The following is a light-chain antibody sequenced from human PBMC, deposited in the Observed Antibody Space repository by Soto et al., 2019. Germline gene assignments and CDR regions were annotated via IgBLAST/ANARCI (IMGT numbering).Light chain of an antibody. J-gene: IGLJ1*01. CDR3: SSYTSSSTYV. CDR1: SSDVGGYNY. V-gene: IGLV2-14*01. CDR2: EVS. Sequence: QSVLTQPVSVSGSPGQSITISCTGTSSDVGGYNYVSWYQQHPGKAPKLMIYEVSNRPSGVSNRFSGSKSGNTASLTISGLQAEDEADYYCSSYTSSSTYVFGTGTKGTVL.